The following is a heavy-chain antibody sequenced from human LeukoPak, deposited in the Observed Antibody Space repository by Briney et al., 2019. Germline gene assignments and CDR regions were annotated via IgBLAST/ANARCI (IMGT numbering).Heavy chain of an antibody. J-gene: IGHJ6*02. CDR2: IWYDGSNK. CDR1: GFTFSSYG. V-gene: IGHV3-33*01. D-gene: IGHD4-17*01. Sequence: GWALTLSCAASGFTFSSYGMHWVRQAPGKGRAWVAVIWYDGSNKYYADSVKGRFTISRDNSKNTLYLQMNSLRAEDTAVYYCARDQDPVGTNYGDYGDYYGMDVWGQGTTVTVSS. CDR3: ARDQDPVGTNYGDYGDYYGMDV.